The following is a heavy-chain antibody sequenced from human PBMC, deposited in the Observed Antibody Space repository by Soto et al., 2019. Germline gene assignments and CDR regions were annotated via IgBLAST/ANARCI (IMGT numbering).Heavy chain of an antibody. Sequence: PSESLSLTCTVSSGSISSYYWSWIRQPPGKGLEWIGYIYYSGSTNYNPSLKSRVTISVDTSKNQFSLKLSSVTAADTAVYYCARAYPYYDILTGPPQGMDVWGQGTTVTVSS. CDR1: SGSISSYY. J-gene: IGHJ6*02. D-gene: IGHD3-9*01. V-gene: IGHV4-59*01. CDR2: IYYSGST. CDR3: ARAYPYYDILTGPPQGMDV.